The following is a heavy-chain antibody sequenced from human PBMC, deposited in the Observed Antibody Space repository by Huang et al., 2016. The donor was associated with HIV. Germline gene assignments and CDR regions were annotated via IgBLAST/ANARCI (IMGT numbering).Heavy chain of an antibody. CDR3: ARIDYYETSAFDF. CDR1: GGSISSSSYY. Sequence: QLRLQESGPGLVKPSETLSLTCTLSGGSISSSSYYWALIRRPPGRGLEWLGTVYYPGNSYNNPSLQSRVTVYVDSSRSEFSLKLRSATVADTAIYYCARIDYYETSAFDFWGQGALVTVSS. D-gene: IGHD3-22*01. V-gene: IGHV4-39*01. CDR2: VYYPGNS. J-gene: IGHJ4*02.